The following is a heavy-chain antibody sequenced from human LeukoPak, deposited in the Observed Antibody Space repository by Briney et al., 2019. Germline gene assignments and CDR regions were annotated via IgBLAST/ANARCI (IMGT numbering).Heavy chain of an antibody. Sequence: HPGGSLRLSCAASGFTFSSYGMHWVRQAPGKGLEWVAVIWYDGSNKYYADSVKGRFTISRDNSKNTLYLQMNSLRAEDTAVYYCARGFVVVTDLFDYWGQGTLVTVSS. CDR3: ARGFVVVTDLFDY. D-gene: IGHD2-21*02. V-gene: IGHV3-33*01. CDR1: GFTFSSYG. J-gene: IGHJ4*02. CDR2: IWYDGSNK.